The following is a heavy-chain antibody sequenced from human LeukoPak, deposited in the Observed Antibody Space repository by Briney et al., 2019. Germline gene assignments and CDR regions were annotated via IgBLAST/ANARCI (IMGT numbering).Heavy chain of an antibody. CDR1: GYTFTSYD. J-gene: IGHJ5*02. D-gene: IGHD5-12*01. V-gene: IGHV1-8*01. CDR2: MNPNSGNT. CDR3: ARGNGWLRYPKSWFDP. Sequence: ASVKVSCKASGYTFTSYDINWVRQATGQGLEWMGWMNPNSGNTGYAQKFQGRVTMTRNTSISTAYMELCSLRSEDTAVYYCARGNGWLRYPKSWFDPWGQGTLVTVSS.